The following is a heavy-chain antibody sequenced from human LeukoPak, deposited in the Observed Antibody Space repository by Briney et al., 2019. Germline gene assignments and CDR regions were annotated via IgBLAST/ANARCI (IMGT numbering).Heavy chain of an antibody. CDR2: IYHSGST. CDR1: GGSISSGGYS. Sequence: SQTLSLTCVVSGGSISSGGYSWSWIRQPPGKGLEWIGYIYHSGSTYYNPSLKSRVTISVDRSKNQFSLKLSSVTAADTAVYYCATSEVGRWPKKGRAFDIWGQGTMVTVSS. V-gene: IGHV4-30-2*01. CDR3: ATSEVGRWPKKGRAFDI. J-gene: IGHJ3*02. D-gene: IGHD2-15*01.